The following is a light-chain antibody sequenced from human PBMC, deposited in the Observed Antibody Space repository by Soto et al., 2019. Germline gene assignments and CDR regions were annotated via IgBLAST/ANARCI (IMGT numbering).Light chain of an antibody. Sequence: DIVMTQSPDSLAVSLGERATINCKSSQSVLYNSNNKNYLAWYQQRPGQAPKLLMYWASTRESGVPDRFSGGGSGTDFTLTISSLQAEDVAVYYCQQYYGAPLTFGQGTKIEIK. CDR1: QSVLYNSNNKNY. J-gene: IGKJ1*01. CDR3: QQYYGAPLT. V-gene: IGKV4-1*01. CDR2: WAS.